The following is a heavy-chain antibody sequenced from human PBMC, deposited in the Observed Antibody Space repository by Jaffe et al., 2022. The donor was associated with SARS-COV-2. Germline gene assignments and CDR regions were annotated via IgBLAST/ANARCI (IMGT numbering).Heavy chain of an antibody. CDR1: GFTFRSYA. CDR3: VKQMNSGYYPTDY. CDR2: ITTTGGST. Sequence: EVHLVESGGGLVQPGGSLRLSCSASGFTFRSYAMYWVRQAPGKGLEYVSAITTTGGSTYYADSVKGRFIISRDNSKNTVYLQLSSLRAEDTAVYFCVKQMNSGYYPTDYWGQGTLVTVSS. D-gene: IGHD5-12*01. V-gene: IGHV3-64D*09. J-gene: IGHJ4*02.